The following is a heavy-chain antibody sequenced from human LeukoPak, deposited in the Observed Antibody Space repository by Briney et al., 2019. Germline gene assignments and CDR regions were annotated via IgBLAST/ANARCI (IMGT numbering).Heavy chain of an antibody. CDR3: ARHRSDGTYPLDY. CDR2: IYYSGTT. CDR1: GDSISRTNFY. Sequence: SETLSLTCTVSGDSISRTNFYWGWIRQPPGKGLEWIGSIYYSGTTNYNPSLKSRVTISVDTSKKQFSLKLTSVTAADTAVYYCARHRSDGTYPLDYWGQGALVTVSS. J-gene: IGHJ4*02. V-gene: IGHV4-39*01. D-gene: IGHD1-26*01.